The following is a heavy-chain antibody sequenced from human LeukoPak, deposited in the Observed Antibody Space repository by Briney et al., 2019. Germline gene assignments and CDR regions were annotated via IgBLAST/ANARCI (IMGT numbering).Heavy chain of an antibody. V-gene: IGHV3-48*03. CDR1: GFTFSSYE. J-gene: IGHJ4*02. CDR3: ARVGSGSYYRFDY. D-gene: IGHD1-26*01. Sequence: GGSLRLSCAASGFTFSSYEMSWVRQAPGKGLEWVSYISSSGSTIYYADSVKGRFTISRDNAKNSLYLQMNSLRAEDTAVYYCARVGSGSYYRFDYWGQGTLVTVSS. CDR2: ISSSGSTI.